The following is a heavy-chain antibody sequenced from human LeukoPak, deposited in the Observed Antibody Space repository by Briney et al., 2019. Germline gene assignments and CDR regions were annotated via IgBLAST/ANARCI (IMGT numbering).Heavy chain of an antibody. J-gene: IGHJ5*02. CDR2: INPSGSGT. CDR3: ARDNSAGTPTYWWFDP. D-gene: IGHD1/OR15-1a*01. V-gene: IGHV1-46*01. CDR1: GYRFTSYW. Sequence: ASVTVSFKASGYRFTSYWMHWVRQAPGQGLEWMGVINPSGSGTRYAQPLQGRVTMTRDTSTNTDYMELSSLTSEDTAVYYCARDNSAGTPTYWWFDPWGQGTLVTVSS.